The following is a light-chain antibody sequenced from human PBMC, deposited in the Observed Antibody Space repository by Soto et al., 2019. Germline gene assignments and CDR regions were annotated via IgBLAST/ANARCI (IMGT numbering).Light chain of an antibody. J-gene: IGKJ4*01. CDR3: QQSYSTPRT. V-gene: IGKV3D-15*01. CDR2: GAS. Sequence: VMTQSPATLSVSPGERATLSCRASQSVSSNLAWYQQKPGQAPRLLIYGASTRATGIPARFSGSGSGTEFTLTISSLQPEDFATYYCQQSYSTPRTFGGGTK. CDR1: QSVSSN.